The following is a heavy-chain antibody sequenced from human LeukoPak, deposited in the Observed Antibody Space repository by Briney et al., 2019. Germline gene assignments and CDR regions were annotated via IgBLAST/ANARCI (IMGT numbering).Heavy chain of an antibody. Sequence: GGSLRLSCAASGFDFPNYWMVWVRQAPEKGLEWVASIGKDGSEKSYGDSVKGRFTISRDNARNSLYLHMSSLRVEDTAVYYSRRDIVYLQLQNWGQGALVTVSS. V-gene: IGHV3-7*03. D-gene: IGHD2-21*01. CDR1: GFDFPNYW. CDR3: RRDIVYLQLQN. CDR2: IGKDGSEK. J-gene: IGHJ4*02.